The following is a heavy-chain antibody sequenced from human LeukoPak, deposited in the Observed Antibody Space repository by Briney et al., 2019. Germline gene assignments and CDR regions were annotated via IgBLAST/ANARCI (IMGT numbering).Heavy chain of an antibody. CDR3: ASASSAWPYYFNF. J-gene: IGHJ4*02. CDR2: LNHSRIT. V-gene: IGHV4-34*01. D-gene: IGHD1-26*01. CDR1: GGSFSGYY. Sequence: SETPSLTCAVYGGSFSGYYWSWIRQPPGKGLEWIGELNHSRITNYNPSLKSRVTISVDTSKNQFSLRLSSVTAADTAVYYCASASSAWPYYFNFWGQGSLVAVSS.